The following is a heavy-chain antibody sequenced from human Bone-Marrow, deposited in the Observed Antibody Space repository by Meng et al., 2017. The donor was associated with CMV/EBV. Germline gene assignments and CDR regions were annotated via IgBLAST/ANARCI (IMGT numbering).Heavy chain of an antibody. J-gene: IGHJ4*02. D-gene: IGHD6-13*01. CDR1: GGSFSGYY. V-gene: IGHV4-34*01. CDR2: INHSGST. Sequence: GSLRLSCAVYGGSFSGYYWSWIRQPPGKGLEWIGEINHSGSTNYNPSLKSRVTISVDTSKNQFSLKLSSVTAADTAVYYCARYSLGYSSSWYFSSPSSFFDYWGQGTLVTVSS. CDR3: ARYSLGYSSSWYFSSPSSFFDY.